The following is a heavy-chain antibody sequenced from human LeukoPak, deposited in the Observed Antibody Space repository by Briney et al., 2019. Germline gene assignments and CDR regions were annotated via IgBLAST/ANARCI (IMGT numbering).Heavy chain of an antibody. J-gene: IGHJ3*02. CDR1: GGSISSSNW. V-gene: IGHV4-4*02. Sequence: PSETLSLTCAVSGGSISSSNWWSWVRQPPGKGLEWIGEIYHSGSTNYNPSLKSRVTISVDKSKNQFSLKLSSVTAADTAVYYCARDLSGSSSWYLPPSSNRDAFDIWGQGTMVTVSS. D-gene: IGHD6-13*01. CDR3: ARDLSGSSSWYLPPSSNRDAFDI. CDR2: IYHSGST.